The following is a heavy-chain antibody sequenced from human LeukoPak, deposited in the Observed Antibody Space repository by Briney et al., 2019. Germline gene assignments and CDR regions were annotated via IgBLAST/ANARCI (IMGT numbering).Heavy chain of an antibody. D-gene: IGHD2-21*01. V-gene: IGHV1-18*01. CDR1: GYTFTSYG. Sequence: ASVKVSCKASGYTFTSYGISWVRQAPGQGLEWMGWISAYNGNTNYAQKLQGRVTMTTDTSTSTAYMELRSLRAEDTAVYYCAREGGDQLLEGFDIWGQGTMVTVSS. CDR2: ISAYNGNT. J-gene: IGHJ3*02. CDR3: AREGGDQLLEGFDI.